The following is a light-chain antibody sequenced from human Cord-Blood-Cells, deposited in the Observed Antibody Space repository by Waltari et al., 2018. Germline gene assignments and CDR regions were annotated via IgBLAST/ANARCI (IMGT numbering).Light chain of an antibody. CDR2: DAS. Sequence: ELVLTQSPATLSLSPGERATLSCRASQSVSSYLAWYQHKPGQAPRLLIYDASNRATGIPARFSGSGSGTDFTLTISSLEPEDFAVYYCQQRSNWPTFGGGTKVEIK. CDR3: QQRSNWPT. CDR1: QSVSSY. J-gene: IGKJ4*01. V-gene: IGKV3-11*01.